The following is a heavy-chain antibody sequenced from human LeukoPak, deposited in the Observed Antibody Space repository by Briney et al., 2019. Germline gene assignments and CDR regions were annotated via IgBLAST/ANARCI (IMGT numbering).Heavy chain of an antibody. CDR1: GFTFSSYG. Sequence: GGSLRLSCAASGFTFSSYGIHWVRQAPGKGLEWVAFIRYDGTNKFYADSVKGRFTISRDISKNTLYLQMDSLRAEDTAVYYCARDRYYYGSGSYYSYWYFDLWGRGTLVTVSS. CDR3: ARDRYYYGSGSYYSYWYFDL. D-gene: IGHD3-10*01. J-gene: IGHJ2*01. CDR2: IRYDGTNK. V-gene: IGHV3-30*02.